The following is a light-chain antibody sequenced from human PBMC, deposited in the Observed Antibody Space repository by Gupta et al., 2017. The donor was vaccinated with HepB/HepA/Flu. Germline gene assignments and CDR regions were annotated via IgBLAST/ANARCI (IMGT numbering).Light chain of an antibody. Sequence: DIQLTQSPSFLSASVGDRVTITCRASQGISSYLAWYQQKPGKAPKLLIYAASTLQSGVPSRFSGSGSGTEFTLTISSRQPEDFATYYCQQRNSSPVPFGHGTKVDIK. CDR1: QGISSY. CDR2: AAS. J-gene: IGKJ3*01. CDR3: QQRNSSPVP. V-gene: IGKV1-9*01.